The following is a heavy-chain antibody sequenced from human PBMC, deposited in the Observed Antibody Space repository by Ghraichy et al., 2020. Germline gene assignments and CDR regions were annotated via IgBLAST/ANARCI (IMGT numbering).Heavy chain of an antibody. CDR3: ARDIKSSSWSYYYYAMDV. CDR1: RFTFSGYS. J-gene: IGHJ6*02. Sequence: GESLNISCAASRFTFSGYSMHWVRQAPGKGLEWVAVISYDGSNKYYADSVKGRFTISRDNSKNTLYLQKNSLRAEDTAVYYCARDIKSSSWSYYYYAMDVWGQGTTVTVSS. V-gene: IGHV3-30-3*01. CDR2: ISYDGSNK. D-gene: IGHD6-13*01.